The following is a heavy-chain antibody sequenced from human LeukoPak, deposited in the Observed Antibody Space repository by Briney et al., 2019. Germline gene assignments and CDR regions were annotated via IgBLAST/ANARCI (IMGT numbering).Heavy chain of an antibody. J-gene: IGHJ4*02. D-gene: IGHD2-15*01. V-gene: IGHV3-30*14. CDR1: GFTLSNYA. CDR2: ISFDGINK. Sequence: PGRSLRLSCAASGFTLSNYAIHWVRQAPGKGLEWVAVISFDGINKYYAESVKGRFTISRDNSKNTLYLQMNSLRPEDTAVYFCARAKSGPFDYWGQGTLVTVSS. CDR3: ARAKSGPFDY.